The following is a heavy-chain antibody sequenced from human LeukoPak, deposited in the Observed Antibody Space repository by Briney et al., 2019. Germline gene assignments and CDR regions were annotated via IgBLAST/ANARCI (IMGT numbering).Heavy chain of an antibody. CDR1: GGSISSYY. J-gene: IGHJ4*02. D-gene: IGHD2-21*02. CDR2: VHYSGST. V-gene: IGHV4-59*01. CDR3: ARLLAYCGGDCYVLDY. Sequence: SETLSLTCTVSGGSISSYYWSWVRQPPGKGLEWIGYVHYSGSTKYNPSLKSRVTISVDTSRNQFSLKLSSVTAADTAVYYCARLLAYCGGDCYVLDYWGQGTLVTVSS.